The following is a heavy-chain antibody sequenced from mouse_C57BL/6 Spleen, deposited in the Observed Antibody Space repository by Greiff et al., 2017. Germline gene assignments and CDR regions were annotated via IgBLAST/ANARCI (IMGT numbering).Heavy chain of an antibody. J-gene: IGHJ4*01. CDR2: IDPSDSET. CDR1: GYTFTSYW. Sequence: VQLQQPGAELVRPGSSVKLSCKASGYTFTSYWMHWVKQRPIQGLEWIGNIDPSDSETHYNQKFKDKATLTVDKSYSTAYMQLSSLTSEDSAVYYCARESYYGSSYDYAMDYGGQGTSVTVSS. CDR3: ARESYYGSSYDYAMDY. D-gene: IGHD1-1*01. V-gene: IGHV1-52*01.